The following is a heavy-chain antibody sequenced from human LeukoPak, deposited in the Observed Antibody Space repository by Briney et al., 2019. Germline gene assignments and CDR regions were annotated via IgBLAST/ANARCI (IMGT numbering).Heavy chain of an antibody. CDR2: ISGGGVT. D-gene: IGHD3-3*01. CDR3: ARDLEY. CDR1: GFTFSIYT. Sequence: GGSLRLSCAASGFTFSIYTMSWVRQAPGKGLEWVSGISGGGVTYYADSVKGRFTISRDNSKTTLDLQMSSLRAEDTAVYYCARDLEYWGQGTLVTVSS. V-gene: IGHV3-23*01. J-gene: IGHJ4*02.